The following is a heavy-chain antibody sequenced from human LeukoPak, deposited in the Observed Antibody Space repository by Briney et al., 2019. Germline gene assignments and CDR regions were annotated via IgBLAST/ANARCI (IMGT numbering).Heavy chain of an antibody. J-gene: IGHJ2*01. V-gene: IGHV3-13*01. CDR3: VRGALPGDNWYFDL. CDR2: FGSAGDT. CDR1: GFPFSASD. Sequence: PGGSLRLSCETSGFPFSASDMNWVRQAPGKGLEWVSAFGSAGDTYYPGAVRGRFTISRDYAKNSLYLQMNGLRTGDTAVYFCVRGALPGDNWYFDLWGRGTLVTVAS.